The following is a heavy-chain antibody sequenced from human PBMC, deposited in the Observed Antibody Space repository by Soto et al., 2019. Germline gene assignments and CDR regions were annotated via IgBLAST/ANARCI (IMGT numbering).Heavy chain of an antibody. Sequence: PGGSLRLSCAASGFTFSSYSMNWVRQAPGKGLEWVSSISSSGSYIYYADSVKGRFTISRDNAKNSLYLQMNSLRAEDTAVYYCAKQNGYGGNSELEYWGQGTLVTVSS. CDR2: ISSSGSYI. CDR3: AKQNGYGGNSELEY. J-gene: IGHJ4*02. V-gene: IGHV3-21*01. CDR1: GFTFSSYS. D-gene: IGHD2-21*02.